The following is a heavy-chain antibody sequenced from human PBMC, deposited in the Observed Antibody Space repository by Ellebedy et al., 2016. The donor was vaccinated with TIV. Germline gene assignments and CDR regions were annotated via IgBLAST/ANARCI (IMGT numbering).Heavy chain of an antibody. J-gene: IGHJ3*02. Sequence: SVKVSXXASGYTFTSYGISWVRQAPGQGLEWMGGIIPIFGTANYAQKFQGRVTITADESTSTAYMELSSLRSEDTAVYYCARDSYSGAFDIWGQGTMVTVSS. D-gene: IGHD2-15*01. V-gene: IGHV1-69*13. CDR3: ARDSYSGAFDI. CDR1: GYTFTSYG. CDR2: IIPIFGTA.